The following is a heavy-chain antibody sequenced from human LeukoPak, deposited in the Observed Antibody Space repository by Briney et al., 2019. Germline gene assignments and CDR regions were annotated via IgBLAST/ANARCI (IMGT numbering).Heavy chain of an antibody. J-gene: IGHJ4*02. V-gene: IGHV3-30*03. Sequence: GGSLRLSCAASGFTFSSYGMHWVRLAPGKGLEWVAVISYDGSNKYYADSVKGRFTISRDNSKNTLYLQMNSLRAEDTAVYYCARDWTKRRYFDYWGQGTLVTVSS. CDR2: ISYDGSNK. CDR3: ARDWTKRRYFDY. CDR1: GFTFSSYG. D-gene: IGHD3/OR15-3a*01.